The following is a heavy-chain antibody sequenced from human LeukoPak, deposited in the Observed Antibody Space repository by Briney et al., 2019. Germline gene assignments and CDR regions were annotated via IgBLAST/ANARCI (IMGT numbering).Heavy chain of an antibody. J-gene: IGHJ4*02. CDR3: AKTRGYGAYDPFDY. CDR2: ASYSGGST. Sequence: GGSLRLSCAVSGFTFSSYGMNWVRQTPGKGLEWVSGASYSGGSTYYADSVKSRFTISRDNSKNTLYLQMNSLRAEDTAVYYCAKTRGYGAYDPFDYWGQGVLVTVSS. V-gene: IGHV3-23*01. D-gene: IGHD5-12*01. CDR1: GFTFSSYG.